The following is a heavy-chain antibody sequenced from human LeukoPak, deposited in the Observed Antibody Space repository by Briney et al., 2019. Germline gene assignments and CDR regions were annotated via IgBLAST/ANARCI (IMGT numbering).Heavy chain of an antibody. Sequence: GGSLRLSCAASGFTFTTYWMSWVRQAPGKGLEWVGVISYDGTNTYYGDSVKGRFTISRDNSKNTLYLQMRSLRVEDTAVYSCAREEFDIVLVPGIMRQPQFVSWGQGTLVTVSS. J-gene: IGHJ4*02. D-gene: IGHD2-8*02. CDR3: AREEFDIVLVPGIMRQPQFVS. CDR1: GFTFTTYW. CDR2: ISYDGTNT. V-gene: IGHV3-30*03.